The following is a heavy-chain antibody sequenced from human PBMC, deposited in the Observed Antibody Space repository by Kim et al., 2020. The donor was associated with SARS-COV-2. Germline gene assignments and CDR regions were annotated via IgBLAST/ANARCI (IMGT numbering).Heavy chain of an antibody. V-gene: IGHV4-34*01. D-gene: IGHD3-3*01. CDR1: GGSFSGYY. Sequence: SETLSLTCAVYGGSFSGYYWSWIRQPPGKGLEWIGEINHSGSTNYNPSLKSRVTISVDTSKNQFSLKLSSVTAADTAVYYCARVERWGITIFGVVIRNDAFDIWGQGTMVTVSS. CDR2: INHSGST. CDR3: ARVERWGITIFGVVIRNDAFDI. J-gene: IGHJ3*02.